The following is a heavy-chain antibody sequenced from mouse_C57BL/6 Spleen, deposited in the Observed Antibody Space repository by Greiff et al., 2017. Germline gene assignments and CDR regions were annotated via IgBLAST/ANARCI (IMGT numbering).Heavy chain of an antibody. D-gene: IGHD2-2*01. Sequence: VHLQQSGAELVKPGASVKLSCTASGFNIKNTYMHWVKQRPEQGLEWIGRIDPAYGNTTYAPKFQGNATITADTSSTTAYLQHSSLTSEDTAIYYCASSDGYDPYAMDDWGQGTSVTVSS. V-gene: IGHV14-3*01. CDR2: IDPAYGNT. CDR3: ASSDGYDPYAMDD. CDR1: GFNIKNTY. J-gene: IGHJ4*01.